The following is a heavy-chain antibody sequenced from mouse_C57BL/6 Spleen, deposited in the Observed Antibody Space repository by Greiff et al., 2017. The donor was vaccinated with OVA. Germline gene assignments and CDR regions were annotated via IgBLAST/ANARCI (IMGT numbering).Heavy chain of an antibody. CDR1: GFTFSSYA. J-gene: IGHJ4*01. CDR2: ISDGGSYT. Sequence: EVQVVESGGGLVKPGGSLKLSCAASGFTFSSYAMSWVRQTPEKRLEWVATISDGGSYTYYPDNVKGRFTISRDNAKNNLYLQMSHLKSEDTAMYYCARYYSNNYYAMDYWGQGTSVTVSS. D-gene: IGHD2-5*01. CDR3: ARYYSNNYYAMDY. V-gene: IGHV5-4*01.